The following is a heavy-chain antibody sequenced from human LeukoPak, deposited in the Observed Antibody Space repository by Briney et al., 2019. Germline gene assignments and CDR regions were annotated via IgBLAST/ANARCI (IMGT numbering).Heavy chain of an antibody. J-gene: IGHJ6*02. CDR2: ISSSSDYI. D-gene: IGHD2-15*01. Sequence: GGSLRLSCAASGFTFSSYSMNWVRQAPGKGLEWVSSISSSSDYIYYADSVKGRFTISRDNAKNSLYLQMNSLRAEDTAVYYCARVGYCSGGSCFYYYYGMDVWGQGTTVTVSS. CDR3: ARVGYCSGGSCFYYYYGMDV. CDR1: GFTFSSYS. V-gene: IGHV3-21*01.